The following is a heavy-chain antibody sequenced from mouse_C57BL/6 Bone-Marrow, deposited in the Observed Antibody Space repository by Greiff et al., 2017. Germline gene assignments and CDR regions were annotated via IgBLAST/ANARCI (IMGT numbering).Heavy chain of an antibody. Sequence: EVKLMESGGGLVKPGGSLKLSCAASGFTFSDYGMHWVRQAPEKGLEWVAYISSGSSTIYYADTVKGRFTISRDNAKNTLFLQMTSLRSEDTAMYYCARPIYYYGSSYWYFDVWGTGTTVTVSS. V-gene: IGHV5-17*01. CDR2: ISSGSSTI. J-gene: IGHJ1*03. CDR3: ARPIYYYGSSYWYFDV. D-gene: IGHD1-1*01. CDR1: GFTFSDYG.